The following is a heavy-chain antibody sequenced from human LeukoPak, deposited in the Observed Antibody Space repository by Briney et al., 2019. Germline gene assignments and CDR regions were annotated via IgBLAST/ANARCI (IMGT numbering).Heavy chain of an antibody. D-gene: IGHD3-3*01. J-gene: IGHJ4*02. V-gene: IGHV3-48*04. CDR2: ISSSSSPI. CDR3: ATESGYYEAYFDY. Sequence: GGSLRLSCAASGLTFSRYSMNWVRQAPGKGLEWISHISSSSSPIYYAHSVKGRFTISRDNAKNSLYLQMNSLRAEDTAVYCCATESGYYEAYFDYWGQGTLVTVSP. CDR1: GLTFSRYS.